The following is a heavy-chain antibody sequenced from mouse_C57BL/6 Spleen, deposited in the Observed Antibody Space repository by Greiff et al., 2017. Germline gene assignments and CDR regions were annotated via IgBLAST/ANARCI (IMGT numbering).Heavy chain of an antibody. J-gene: IGHJ1*03. CDR3: ARRGDWYFDV. CDR2: ISYSGST. CDR1: GYSITSGYD. V-gene: IGHV3-1*01. Sequence: EVKLVESGPGMVKPSQSLSLTCTVTGYSITSGYDWHWIRHFPGNKLEWMGYISYSGSTNYNPSLKSRISITHDTSKNHFFLKLNSVTTEDTATYCCARRGDWYFDVWGTGTTVTVSS.